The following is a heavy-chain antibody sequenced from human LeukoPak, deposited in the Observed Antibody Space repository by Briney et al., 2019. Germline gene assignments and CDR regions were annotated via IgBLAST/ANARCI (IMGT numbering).Heavy chain of an antibody. CDR1: GYSFTSYW. CDR2: IYPGDSDT. CDR3: ARQSGYCSGGSCYSADY. V-gene: IGHV5-51*01. Sequence: GESLQISCKGSGYSFTSYWIGWVRPMPGKGLEWMGIIYPGDSDTRYSPSFQGQVTISADKSISTAYLQWSSLKASDTAMYYCARQSGYCSGGSCYSADYWGQGTLVTVSS. D-gene: IGHD2-15*01. J-gene: IGHJ4*02.